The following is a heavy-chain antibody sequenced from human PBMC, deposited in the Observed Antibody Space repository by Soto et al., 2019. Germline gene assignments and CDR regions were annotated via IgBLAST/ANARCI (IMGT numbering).Heavy chain of an antibody. V-gene: IGHV3-23*01. CDR3: AIDHSYSSNGDLACFDY. D-gene: IGHD6-19*01. Sequence: GGSLRLSCAASGFTFSSYAMSWVRQTPGKGLEWVSTLSGSGGTTYYADSVKGRFTISRDNSKSTLYLQMNSLRAEDTAVYFCAIDHSYSSNGDLACFDYWGQGTLVTVSS. J-gene: IGHJ4*02. CDR1: GFTFSSYA. CDR2: LSGSGGTT.